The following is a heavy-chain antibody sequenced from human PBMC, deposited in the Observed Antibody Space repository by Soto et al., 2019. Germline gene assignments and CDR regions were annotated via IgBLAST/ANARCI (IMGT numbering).Heavy chain of an antibody. CDR3: ARGGYYDSSGSRNYFYYGMDV. J-gene: IGHJ6*02. D-gene: IGHD3-22*01. CDR1: GYTFSSYG. Sequence: ASVKVSCKASGYTFSSYGINWVRQAPGQGLERLRWVSPYDGYTNYAQILQGRVSMTTDTSTKTAYMEVRSLRSDDTAVYYCARGGYYDSSGSRNYFYYGMDVWGQGTTVTVSS. CDR2: VSPYDGYT. V-gene: IGHV1-18*01.